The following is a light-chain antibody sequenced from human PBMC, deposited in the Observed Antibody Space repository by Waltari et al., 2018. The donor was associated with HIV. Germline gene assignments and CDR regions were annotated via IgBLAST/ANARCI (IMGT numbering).Light chain of an antibody. CDR3: QQRRRWPVT. Sequence: IVLTQSPATLSLSPGERATLSCRASQSISSFLAWYRQTPGQAPRLLTYDVSNRATGISDRFSGSGFGTDFTLTISYLEPEDSGIYYCQQRRRWPVTFGEGTRLEIK. CDR2: DVS. J-gene: IGKJ5*01. CDR1: QSISSF. V-gene: IGKV3-11*01.